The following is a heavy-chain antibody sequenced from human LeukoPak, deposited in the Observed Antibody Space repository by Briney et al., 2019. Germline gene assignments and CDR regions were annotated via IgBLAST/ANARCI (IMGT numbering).Heavy chain of an antibody. D-gene: IGHD2-15*01. J-gene: IGHJ6*02. CDR3: ARGRYCSGGSCYIGRYYYYGMDV. CDR2: IYYSGST. CDR1: GFTFSSYS. Sequence: GSLRLSCAASGFTFSSYSMNWVRQAPGKGLEWIGYIYYSGSTNYNPSLKSRVTISVDTSKNQFSLKLSSVTAADTAVYYCARGRYCSGGSCYIGRYYYYGMDVWGQGTTVTVSS. V-gene: IGHV4-59*01.